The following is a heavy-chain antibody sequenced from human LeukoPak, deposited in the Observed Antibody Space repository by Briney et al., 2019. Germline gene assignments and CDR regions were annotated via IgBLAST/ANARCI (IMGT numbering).Heavy chain of an antibody. D-gene: IGHD2-2*01. V-gene: IGHV4-61*05. CDR3: ARGPQVVPGRPAETKKPYYYYYYGMDV. J-gene: IGHJ6*02. CDR1: GGSISSSSYY. CDR2: IYYSGST. Sequence: PSETLSLTCSVSGGSISSSSYYWGWIRQPPGKGLEWIGYIYYSGSTNYNPSLKSRVTISVDTSKNQFSLKLSSVTAADTAVYYCARGPQVVPGRPAETKKPYYYYYYGMDVWGQGTTVTVSS.